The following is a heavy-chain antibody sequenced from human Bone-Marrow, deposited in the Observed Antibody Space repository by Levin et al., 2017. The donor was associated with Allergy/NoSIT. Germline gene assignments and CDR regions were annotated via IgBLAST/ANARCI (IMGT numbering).Heavy chain of an antibody. Sequence: PSETLSLTCTVSGGSISTAGYYWSWIRQHPVKGLEWIGYIYYSGNTHYNPSLRSRVGISIDTAKNEFYLKLRSVTAADTAVYYCAREVLSPSYDSLTGYYIWGQGSVVTVSS. CDR1: GGSISTAGYY. V-gene: IGHV4-31*03. D-gene: IGHD3/OR15-3a*01. CDR3: AREVLSPSYDSLTGYYI. J-gene: IGHJ4*02. CDR2: IYYSGNT.